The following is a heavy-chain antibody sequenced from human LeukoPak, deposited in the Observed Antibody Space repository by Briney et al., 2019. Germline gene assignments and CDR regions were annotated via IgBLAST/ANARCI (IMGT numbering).Heavy chain of an antibody. J-gene: IGHJ6*02. V-gene: IGHV1-24*01. D-gene: IGHD5-12*01. CDR1: GYTLTELS. CDR2: FDPEDGET. CDR3: ATVGRPLYSGYDWSRGDYYYGMDV. Sequence: ASVKVSCKVSGYTLTELSMHWVRQAPGKELEWMGGFDPEDGETIYAQKFQGRVTMTEDTSTDTAYMELSSLRSEDTAVYYCATVGRPLYSGYDWSRGDYYYGMDVWGQGTTVTVSS.